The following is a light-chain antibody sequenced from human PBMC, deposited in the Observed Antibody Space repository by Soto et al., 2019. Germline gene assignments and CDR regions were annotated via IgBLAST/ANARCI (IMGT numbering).Light chain of an antibody. CDR2: ENN. CDR3: QSYDSGAGV. V-gene: IGLV6-57*03. J-gene: IGLJ3*02. CDR1: SGSIASNY. Sequence: NFMLTQPHSVSESPGKTVTISCTRSSGSIASNYVQWYQQRPGSAPTSVIYENNQRPSGVPDRFSGSIDSSSNSASLTISGLKTEDEADYYCQSYDSGAGVFGGGTKLTVL.